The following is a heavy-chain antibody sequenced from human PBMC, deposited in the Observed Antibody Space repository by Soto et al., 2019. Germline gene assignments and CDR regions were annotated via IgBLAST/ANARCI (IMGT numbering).Heavy chain of an antibody. CDR2: ISGSGVST. CDR1: GFTFKDYA. Sequence: GGSLRLSCAASGFTFKDYAMSWVRQAPGGGLEWVAGISGSGVSTYYAGSVKGRFTISRDNSKITVYLQMNNLRADDTAVYYCARDRTLNYFYGMDVWGQGTTITVSS. V-gene: IGHV3-23*01. J-gene: IGHJ6*02. CDR3: ARDRTLNYFYGMDV.